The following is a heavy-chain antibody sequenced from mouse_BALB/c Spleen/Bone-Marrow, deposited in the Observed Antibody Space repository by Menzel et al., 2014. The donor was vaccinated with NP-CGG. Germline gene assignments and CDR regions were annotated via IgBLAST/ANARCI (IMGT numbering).Heavy chain of an antibody. Sequence: VQLQQSGAELVKPGASVKLSCTASGFNIKDIYMHWVKQRPEQGLEWIGRIDPANGNTKYDSKFQGKVTITADTSSNTAYLQLSSLKTGNAAVYYSARTDYWGQGSTLTVSS. CDR1: GFNIKDIY. CDR2: IDPANGNT. CDR3: ARTDY. V-gene: IGHV14-3*02. J-gene: IGHJ2*01.